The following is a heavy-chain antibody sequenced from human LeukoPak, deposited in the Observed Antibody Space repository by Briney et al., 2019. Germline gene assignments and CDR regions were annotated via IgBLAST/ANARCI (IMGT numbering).Heavy chain of an antibody. CDR1: GFTFSSYE. Sequence: GGSLRLSCAASGFTFSSYEMNWVRQAPGKGLEWVSYISSSGSTIYYADSVKGRFTISRDNAKNSLYLQMNSLRAEDTAMYYCASASRVDTAYFDYWGQGTPVTVTS. J-gene: IGHJ4*02. V-gene: IGHV3-48*03. D-gene: IGHD5-18*01. CDR3: ASASRVDTAYFDY. CDR2: ISSSGSTI.